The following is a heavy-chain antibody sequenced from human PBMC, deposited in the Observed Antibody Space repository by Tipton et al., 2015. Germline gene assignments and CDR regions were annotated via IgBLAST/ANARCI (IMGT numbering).Heavy chain of an antibody. D-gene: IGHD3-10*01. J-gene: IGHJ4*02. CDR1: SDSISKYY. CDR2: IQYSGST. V-gene: IGHV4-59*01. Sequence: TLSLTCSVSSDSISKYYWSWIRQPPGKELEWIGYIQYSGSTNYNPSLKSRVSMSVDTSKNQISLTLTSVTAADTAVYYCARHKDSGTYPLDYWGQGILVTVSS. CDR3: ARHKDSGTYPLDY.